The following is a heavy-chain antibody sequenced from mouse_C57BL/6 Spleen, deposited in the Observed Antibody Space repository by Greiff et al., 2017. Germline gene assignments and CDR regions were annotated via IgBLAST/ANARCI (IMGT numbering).Heavy chain of an antibody. J-gene: IGHJ4*01. CDR2: INPSSGNT. V-gene: IGHV1-4*01. CDR3: ARSGITEVENAMDY. Sequence: VQLQESGAELAKPGASVKLSCKASGYTFTSYTMPWVKQRPGQGLEWIGDINPSSGNTKYKQKFKDKGTLTADKTSSTAYMQLSSLTSEDAAVYYCARSGITEVENAMDYWGQGTSVTVSS. D-gene: IGHD1-1*01. CDR1: GYTFTSYT.